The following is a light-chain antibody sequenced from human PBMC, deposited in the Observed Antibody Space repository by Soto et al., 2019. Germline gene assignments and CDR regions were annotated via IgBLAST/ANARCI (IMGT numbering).Light chain of an antibody. J-gene: IGLJ1*01. CDR2: DSN. Sequence: QSVLTQPGSGSGSPGQSITISCTGTSSDVGNYIVVSWYRQHRGKAPKLRRYDSNNRPSGVSNRFSGSRSGNTASLTISGLQAEDEADYYCVSYTTSASYVFGTGTKVTVL. V-gene: IGLV2-14*01. CDR3: VSYTTSASYV. CDR1: SSDVGNYIV.